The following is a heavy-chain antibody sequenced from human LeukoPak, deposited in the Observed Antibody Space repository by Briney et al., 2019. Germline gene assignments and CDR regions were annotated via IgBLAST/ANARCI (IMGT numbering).Heavy chain of an antibody. CDR3: ARDLPPDY. V-gene: IGHV3-53*01. CDR2: IYSGSST. J-gene: IGHJ4*02. Sequence: GGSLRLSCAASGFTVSNNYMNWVRQPPGKGLEWVSVIYSGSSTYYADSVKGRFTISRDSSKNTLYLQTNSLRADDTAVYYCARDLPPDYWGQGTLVTVSS. CDR1: GFTVSNNY.